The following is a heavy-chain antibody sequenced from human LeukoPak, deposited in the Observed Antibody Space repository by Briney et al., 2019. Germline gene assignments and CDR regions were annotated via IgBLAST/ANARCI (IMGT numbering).Heavy chain of an antibody. D-gene: IGHD1-26*01. CDR1: GFTFDDYG. V-gene: IGHV3-20*04. CDR3: PRVGTSYYYYYMDV. J-gene: IGHJ6*03. Sequence: GGSLRLSCAASGFTFDDYGMSWVRQAPGKGLEWVSGINWNGGSTGYADSVKGRFTISRDNAKNSLYLQMNSLRAEDSALYYCPRVGTSYYYYYMDVWGKGTTVTVSS. CDR2: INWNGGST.